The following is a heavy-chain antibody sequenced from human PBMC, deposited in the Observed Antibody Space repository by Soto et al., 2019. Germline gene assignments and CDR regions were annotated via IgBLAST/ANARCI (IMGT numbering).Heavy chain of an antibody. V-gene: IGHV4-39*01. J-gene: IGHJ4*02. CDR2: IYYSGST. Sequence: SSETLSLTCTVSGGSISSSSYYWGWILQPPGKGLEWIGSIYYSGSTYYNPSLKSRVTISVDTSKNQFSLKLSSVTAADTAVYYCARAATYYYDSSGLWYFDYWGQGTLVTVSS. D-gene: IGHD3-22*01. CDR1: GGSISSSSYY. CDR3: ARAATYYYDSSGLWYFDY.